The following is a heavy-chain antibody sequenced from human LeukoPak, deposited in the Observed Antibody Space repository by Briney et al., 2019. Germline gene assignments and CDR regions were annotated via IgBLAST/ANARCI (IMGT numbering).Heavy chain of an antibody. CDR1: GFTFSSYG. J-gene: IGHJ6*02. CDR3: ARDSLYYDSSGYYSGSYYYYGMDV. V-gene: IGHV3-30*03. D-gene: IGHD3-22*01. Sequence: GGSLRLSCAASGFTFSSYGMHWVRQAPGKGLEWVAVISYDGSNKYYADSVKGRFTISRDNSKNTLYLQMNSLRAEDTAVYYCARDSLYYDSSGYYSGSYYYYGMDVWGQGTTVTVSS. CDR2: ISYDGSNK.